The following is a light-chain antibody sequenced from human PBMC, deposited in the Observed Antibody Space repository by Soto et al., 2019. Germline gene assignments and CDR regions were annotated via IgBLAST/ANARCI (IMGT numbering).Light chain of an antibody. J-gene: IGKJ4*01. Sequence: EIVLIQSPATLSLSPGEGATLSCRASQSVSNSLAWYQQNPGQAPRLLIYDASKRATGIPARFSGSGSGTDFTLTISSLESEDFGVYYCQQCSNWPLTFGGGTKVEIK. CDR2: DAS. CDR3: QQCSNWPLT. V-gene: IGKV3-11*01. CDR1: QSVSNS.